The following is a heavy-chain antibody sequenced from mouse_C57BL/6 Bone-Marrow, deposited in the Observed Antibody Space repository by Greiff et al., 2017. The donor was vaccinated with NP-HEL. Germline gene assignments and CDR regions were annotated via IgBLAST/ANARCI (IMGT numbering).Heavy chain of an antibody. D-gene: IGHD2-5*01. J-gene: IGHJ2*01. Sequence: VQLQQSGAELMKPGASVKLSCKATGYTFTGYWIEWVKQRPGHGLEWIGEILPGSGRTNYNEKFKGKATLPADTSSTTAYMQRSSLTTEDSAIYYCAREGYSNYLRYYFDYWGQGTTLTVSS. CDR1: GYTFTGYW. CDR2: ILPGSGRT. V-gene: IGHV1-9*01. CDR3: AREGYSNYLRYYFDY.